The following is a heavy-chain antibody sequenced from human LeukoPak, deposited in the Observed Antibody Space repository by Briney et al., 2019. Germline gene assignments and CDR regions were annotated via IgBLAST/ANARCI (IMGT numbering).Heavy chain of an antibody. Sequence: GESLKISWKGFGIRFTSYLIGWGRQMPGKGLELMGIIYPGDSDTRYSPSFQGQVTLSADKSISTAYLQWSSLKASDTAMYYCARLLGYSSGFDYWGQGTLVTVSS. D-gene: IGHD6-19*01. J-gene: IGHJ4*02. V-gene: IGHV5-51*01. CDR2: IYPGDSDT. CDR3: ARLLGYSSGFDY. CDR1: GIRFTSYL.